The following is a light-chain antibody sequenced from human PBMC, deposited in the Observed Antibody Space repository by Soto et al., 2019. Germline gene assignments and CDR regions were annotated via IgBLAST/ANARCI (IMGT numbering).Light chain of an antibody. CDR3: SSYTSSSTVV. J-gene: IGLJ2*01. CDR1: SSDVGGYDY. Sequence: QSALTQPASVSGSPGLSITISCTGASSDVGGYDYVSWYQQYPGKAPKLMIYDVTNRPSGVSNRFSGSKSGNTASLTISGLQAEDKADYYCSSYTSSSTVVFGGGTKLTVL. CDR2: DVT. V-gene: IGLV2-14*03.